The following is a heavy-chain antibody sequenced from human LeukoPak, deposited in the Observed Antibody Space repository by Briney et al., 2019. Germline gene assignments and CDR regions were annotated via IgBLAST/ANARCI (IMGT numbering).Heavy chain of an antibody. V-gene: IGHV3-21*01. CDR1: GFTFSSYS. CDR2: ISSSSSYI. Sequence: PGGSLRLSFAASGFTFSSYSMNWVRQAPGKGLEWVSCISSSSSYIYYADSVKGRFTISRDDAKNSLYLQMNSLRAEDTAVYYCAKDSLPGIWSGYYNFDYWGQGTLVTVSS. CDR3: AKDSLPGIWSGYYNFDY. J-gene: IGHJ4*02. D-gene: IGHD3-3*01.